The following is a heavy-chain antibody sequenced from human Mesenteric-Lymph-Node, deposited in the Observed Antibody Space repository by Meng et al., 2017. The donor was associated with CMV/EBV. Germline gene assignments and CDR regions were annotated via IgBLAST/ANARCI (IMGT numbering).Heavy chain of an antibody. CDR1: GFPFNIHW. CDR3: ARDLGRFWSGACYGMDV. CDR2: INSDGSST. V-gene: IGHV3-74*01. Sequence: GESLKISCAASGFPFNIHWMHWVRQAPGKGLVWVSRINSDGSSTNYADSVKGRITISRDNAKNTLYLQMNSLRAEDTAVYYCARDLGRFWSGACYGMDVWGQGTTVTVSS. D-gene: IGHD3-3*01. J-gene: IGHJ6*02.